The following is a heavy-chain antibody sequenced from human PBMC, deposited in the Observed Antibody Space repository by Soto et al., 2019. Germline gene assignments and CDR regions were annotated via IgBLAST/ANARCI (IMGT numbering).Heavy chain of an antibody. J-gene: IGHJ4*02. CDR1: GFTFSTYA. V-gene: IGHV3-23*01. CDR3: AKDYGDNPFDY. D-gene: IGHD4-17*01. Sequence: GSLRLSCAASGFTFSTYAMSWVRQAPGKGLEWVSCINGDGKEINYADSVKGRFTISRDNSKNTLCLQMNSLRAEDTAIYYCAKDYGDNPFDYWGQGTLVTVSS. CDR2: INGDGKEI.